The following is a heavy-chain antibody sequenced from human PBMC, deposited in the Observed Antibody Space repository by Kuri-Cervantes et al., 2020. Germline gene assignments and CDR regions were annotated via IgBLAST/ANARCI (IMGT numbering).Heavy chain of an antibody. Sequence: GESLKISCAASGFTVSSNYMSWVRQAPGKGLEWVSVIYSGGSTYYADSVKGRFTISRDNSKNTLYLQMNSLRAEDTAVYYCAKSLSLRLTISYWYFDLWGRGTLVTVSS. CDR3: AKSLSLRLTISYWYFDL. V-gene: IGHV3-53*01. D-gene: IGHD4-17*01. CDR2: IYSGGST. J-gene: IGHJ2*01. CDR1: GFTVSSNY.